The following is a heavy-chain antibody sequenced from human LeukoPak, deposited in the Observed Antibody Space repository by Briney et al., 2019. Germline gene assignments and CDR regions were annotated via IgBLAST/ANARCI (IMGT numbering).Heavy chain of an antibody. J-gene: IGHJ4*02. D-gene: IGHD6-13*01. CDR2: IWYDGTNQ. Sequence: GGSLKLSCAASGFIFSRYGMQWVRQAPGKGLEWVALIWYDGTNQYYADSVKGRFTISRDDSKNTVYLQMNSLRADDTAVYYCARESWRAAAGYGFFDYWGQGTLVTVSS. V-gene: IGHV3-33*01. CDR1: GFIFSRYG. CDR3: ARESWRAAAGYGFFDY.